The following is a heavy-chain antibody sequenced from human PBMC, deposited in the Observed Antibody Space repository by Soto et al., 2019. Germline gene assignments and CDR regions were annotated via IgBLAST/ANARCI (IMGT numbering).Heavy chain of an antibody. CDR3: ARAYSSGWYDYYYGMDV. Sequence: SVKVSCKASGGTFSSYAISWVRQAPGQGLEWMGGIIPIFGTANYAQKFQGRVTITADGSTSTAYMELSSLRSEDTAVYYCARAYSSGWYDYYYGMDVWGQGTTVTVSS. CDR1: GGTFSSYA. CDR2: IIPIFGTA. V-gene: IGHV1-69*13. J-gene: IGHJ6*02. D-gene: IGHD6-19*01.